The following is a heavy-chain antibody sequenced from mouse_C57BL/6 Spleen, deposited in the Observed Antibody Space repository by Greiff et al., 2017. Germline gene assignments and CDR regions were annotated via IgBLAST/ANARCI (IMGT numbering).Heavy chain of an antibody. J-gene: IGHJ4*01. CDR2: ISDGGSYT. V-gene: IGHV5-4*01. Sequence: DVMLVESGGGLVKPGGSLKLSCAASGFTFSSYAMSWVRQTPEKRLEWVATISDGGSYTYYPDNVKGRFTISRDNAKNNLYLQMSHLKSEDTAMYYCAREGVLNSKEIGAMDYWCQGTSVTVSS. CDR3: AREGVLNSKEIGAMDY. D-gene: IGHD2-5*01. CDR1: GFTFSSYA.